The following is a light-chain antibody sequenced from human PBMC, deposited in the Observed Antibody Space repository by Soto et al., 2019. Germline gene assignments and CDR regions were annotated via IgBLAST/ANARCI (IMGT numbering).Light chain of an antibody. Sequence: EIVMTQSPATLSVSPGDRATLSCRASQSVRSYLAWYQQKPGQSPGLLISGASTRATGFPARFSGSGSGTEFTLTISSLQSEDFAVYYCQQYNNWPYTFGQGTKLEIK. V-gene: IGKV3-15*01. J-gene: IGKJ2*01. CDR1: QSVRSY. CDR2: GAS. CDR3: QQYNNWPYT.